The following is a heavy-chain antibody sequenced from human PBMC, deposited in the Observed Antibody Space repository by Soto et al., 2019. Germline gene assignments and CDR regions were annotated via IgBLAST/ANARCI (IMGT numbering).Heavy chain of an antibody. CDR3: ARALSTYYDSSGYRY. Sequence: EASVKVSCKASGYTFTSYAMHWVRQAPGQRLEWMGWINAGNGNTKYSQKFQGRVTITRDTSASTAYMELSSLRSEDTAVYYCARALSTYYDSSGYRYWGQGTLVTVSS. D-gene: IGHD3-22*01. CDR1: GYTFTSYA. J-gene: IGHJ4*02. V-gene: IGHV1-3*01. CDR2: INAGNGNT.